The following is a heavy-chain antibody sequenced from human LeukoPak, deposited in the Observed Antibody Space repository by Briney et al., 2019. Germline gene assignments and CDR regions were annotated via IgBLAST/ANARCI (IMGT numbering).Heavy chain of an antibody. CDR2: INPNSGVT. V-gene: IGHV1-2*02. D-gene: IGHD1-1*01. Sequence: ASVTVSCTASGYTFTGYYMHWVRQAPGQGLEWMGWINPNSGVTNYAQSFQGRVTMTRDTSISTAYMELSSLRSDDTAVYYCATANAATTRLDYWGQGTLVTVSS. CDR3: ATANAATTRLDY. CDR1: GYTFTGYY. J-gene: IGHJ4*02.